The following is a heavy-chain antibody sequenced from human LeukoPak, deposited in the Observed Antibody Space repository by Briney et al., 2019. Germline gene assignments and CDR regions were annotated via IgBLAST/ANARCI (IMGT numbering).Heavy chain of an antibody. Sequence: GGSLRLSCATSGFTFSSYSMNWVRQAPGKGLEWVSYISSSSSTIYYTDSVKGRFTISRDNAKNSLYLQMNSLRAEDTAVYYCARFETAAGIDYWGQGTLVTVSS. CDR3: ARFETAAGIDY. CDR2: ISSSSSTI. J-gene: IGHJ4*02. CDR1: GFTFSSYS. D-gene: IGHD6-13*01. V-gene: IGHV3-48*01.